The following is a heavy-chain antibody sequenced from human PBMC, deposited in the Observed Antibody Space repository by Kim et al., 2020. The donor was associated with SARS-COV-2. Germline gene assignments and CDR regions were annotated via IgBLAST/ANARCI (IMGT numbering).Heavy chain of an antibody. J-gene: IGHJ4*02. CDR3: ARHMGDFWTGFSAITFDY. CDR2: IYPGDSDT. D-gene: IGHD3-3*01. CDR1: GYRFSTYW. Sequence: GESLKISCKGSGYRFSTYWIGWVRQMPGKGLEWMGIIYPGDSDTRYSPSFEGQVTISVDESINTAYLQWSSLKASDTAIYYCARHMGDFWTGFSAITFDYWGQGTIISVSS. V-gene: IGHV5-51*01.